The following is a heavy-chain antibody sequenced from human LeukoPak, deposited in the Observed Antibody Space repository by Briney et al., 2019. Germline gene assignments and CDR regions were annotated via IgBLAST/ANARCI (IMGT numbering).Heavy chain of an antibody. CDR2: IKSKTDGGTT. J-gene: IGHJ4*02. CDR3: TTAGIVGATSPDY. Sequence: KSGGSLRLSCAASGFTCSNAWMSWVRQAPGKGLEWVGRIKSKTDGGTTDYAAPVKGRFTISRDDSKNTLYLQMNSLKTEDTAVYYCTTAGIVGATSPDYWGQGTLVTVSS. V-gene: IGHV3-15*01. CDR1: GFTCSNAW. D-gene: IGHD1-26*01.